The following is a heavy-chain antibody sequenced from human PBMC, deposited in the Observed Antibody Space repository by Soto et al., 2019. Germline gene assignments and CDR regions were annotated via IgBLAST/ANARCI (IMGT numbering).Heavy chain of an antibody. Sequence: QEHLVESGGGVVQAGTSLRLSCAASGFRFNNYGMHWVRQAPGKGLEWVAFVSNDGNNKYYADSVKGRFTISRDNSKSTMFLQVDSLRVDDTAIYYCAKDRVIQLLPIWPDPWGQGTLVTVSS. D-gene: IGHD2-2*01. J-gene: IGHJ5*02. CDR2: VSNDGNNK. V-gene: IGHV3-30*18. CDR1: GFRFNNYG. CDR3: AKDRVIQLLPIWPDP.